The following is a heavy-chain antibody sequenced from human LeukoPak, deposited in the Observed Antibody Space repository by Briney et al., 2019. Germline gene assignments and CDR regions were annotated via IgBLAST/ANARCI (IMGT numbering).Heavy chain of an antibody. V-gene: IGHV4-30-2*01. J-gene: IGHJ4*02. CDR3: ARASVVVPAANHFDY. D-gene: IGHD2-2*01. Sequence: SETLSLTCAVSGGSISSGGYSWSWIRQPPGKGLEWIGYIYHSGSTYYNPSLKSRVTISVDRSKNQFSLKLSSVTAADTAVYYCARASVVVPAANHFDYWGQGTLVTVSS. CDR2: IYHSGST. CDR1: GGSISSGGYS.